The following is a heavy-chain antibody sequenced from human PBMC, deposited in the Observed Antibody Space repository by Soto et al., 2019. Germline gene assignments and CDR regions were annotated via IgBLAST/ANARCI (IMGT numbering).Heavy chain of an antibody. Sequence: QITLKESGPSLVKPTQTLTLTCTFSGFSLSTGGVGVGWIRQPPGKALEWLALIYWDDDKRYSPSLRSRLTVTKDTSKNPVXLXMXHMDPVDTATYYCAHSRCGGDCLQSYSSHYYYGMDVWGQGTTVTVSS. J-gene: IGHJ6*02. CDR3: AHSRCGGDCLQSYSSHYYYGMDV. V-gene: IGHV2-5*02. CDR1: GFSLSTGGVG. D-gene: IGHD2-21*02. CDR2: IYWDDDK.